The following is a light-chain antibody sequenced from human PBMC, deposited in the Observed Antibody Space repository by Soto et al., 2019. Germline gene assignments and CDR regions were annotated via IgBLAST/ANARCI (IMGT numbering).Light chain of an antibody. CDR2: AND. CDR3: AACDDILTGVV. CDR1: SSNIGRFT. J-gene: IGLJ2*01. Sequence: QSVLTQPPSASGTPGQRVTISCSGSSSNIGRFTVNWYQQLPGAAPKLLIFANDQRPSAVPDRFSGSRSGASASLAISGLQSDDAADYYCAACDDILTGVVFGGGTKVTVL. V-gene: IGLV1-44*01.